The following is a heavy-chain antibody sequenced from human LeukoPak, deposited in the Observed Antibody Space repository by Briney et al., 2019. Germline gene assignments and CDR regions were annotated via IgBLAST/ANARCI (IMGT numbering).Heavy chain of an antibody. V-gene: IGHV1-2*02. J-gene: IGHJ5*02. CDR1: GYTFTGYY. Sequence: ASVKVSCKASGYTFTGYYMHWVRQAPGQGLELMGWINPNSGGTNYAQKFQGRVTMTRDTSISTAYMELSRLRSDDTAVYYCARRGIAVGWFDPWGQGTLVTVSS. CDR3: ARRGIAVGWFDP. CDR2: INPNSGGT. D-gene: IGHD6-19*01.